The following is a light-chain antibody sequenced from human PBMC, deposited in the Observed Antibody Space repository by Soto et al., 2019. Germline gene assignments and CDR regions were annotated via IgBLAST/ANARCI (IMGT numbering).Light chain of an antibody. J-gene: IGKJ2*01. V-gene: IGKV1D-12*01. CDR2: APS. CDR1: PGIASW. CDR3: QQTNIFPYT. Sequence: DIQMTQSPSSVSAAVVDRFTFTCRASPGIASWLAWYQQKPGKAPKLLIYAPSPLQGAAPSRFSGRGSGTDFSLTISSLHPEDFATYYCQQTNIFPYTFGQGTNVDIK.